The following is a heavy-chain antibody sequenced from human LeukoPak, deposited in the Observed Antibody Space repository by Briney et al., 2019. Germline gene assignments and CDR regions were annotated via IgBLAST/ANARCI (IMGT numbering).Heavy chain of an antibody. V-gene: IGHV3-7*01. CDR2: IKQDGSEK. J-gene: IGHJ4*02. Sequence: GGSLRLSCAASGFTFSSYWMSWVRQAPGKGLEWVANIKQDGSEKYYVDSVKGRFTISRDNAKNTLYLQMNSLRAEDTAVYYCARDVRTLYSGSYYSDYWGQGTLVTVSS. D-gene: IGHD1-26*01. CDR1: GFTFSSYW. CDR3: ARDVRTLYSGSYYSDY.